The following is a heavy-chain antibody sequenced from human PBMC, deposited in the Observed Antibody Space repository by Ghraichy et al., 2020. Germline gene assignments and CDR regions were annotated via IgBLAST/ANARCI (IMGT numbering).Heavy chain of an antibody. D-gene: IGHD1-26*01. CDR1: GGSISNSY. CDR3: ATHRRGSFTWGDFDY. CDR2: IYPGGST. V-gene: IGHV4-4*07. J-gene: IGHJ4*02. Sequence: SETLSLTCTVSGGSISNSYWSWIRQPAGRQPEWIGRIYPGGSTNFSPSFESRVTMSVDTSKNQISLKLTSVTAADTAVYYCATHRRGSFTWGDFDYWGQGTLLTVSS.